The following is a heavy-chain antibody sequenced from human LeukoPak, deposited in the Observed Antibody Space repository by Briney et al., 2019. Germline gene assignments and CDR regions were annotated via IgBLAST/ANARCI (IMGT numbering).Heavy chain of an antibody. D-gene: IGHD4-17*01. CDR3: ARGGDDYGLNY. CDR1: GFTFSSYA. V-gene: IGHV3-30*04. Sequence: GGPLRLSCAASGFTFSSYAMHWVRQAPGKGLEWVAVISYDGSNKYYADSVKGRFTISRDNSKNTLYLQMNSLRAEDTAVYYCARGGDDYGLNYWGQGTLVTVSS. CDR2: ISYDGSNK. J-gene: IGHJ4*02.